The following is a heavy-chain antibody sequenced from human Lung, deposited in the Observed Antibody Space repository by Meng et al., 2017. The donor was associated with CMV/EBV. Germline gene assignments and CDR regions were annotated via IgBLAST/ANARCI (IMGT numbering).Heavy chain of an antibody. J-gene: IGHJ3*02. CDR3: AKDGGGNRWNTFHI. Sequence: GGSLRLSCVGSGFTFSDYGMHWVRQAPGKGLEWVTFIRNDETNKYYADSVKGRFTISRDNSKNTLHLEMNSLRPEDTAVYYCAKDGGGNRWNTFHIRGQGTTVTVSS. CDR2: IRNDETNK. V-gene: IGHV3-30*02. CDR1: GFTFSDYG. D-gene: IGHD2-15*01.